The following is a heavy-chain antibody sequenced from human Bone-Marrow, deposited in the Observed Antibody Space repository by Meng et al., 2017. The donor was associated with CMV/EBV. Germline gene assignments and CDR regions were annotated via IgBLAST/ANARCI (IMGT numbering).Heavy chain of an antibody. CDR2: ISSSSSYI. CDR1: GFTFSSYS. D-gene: IGHD3-10*01. Sequence: GESLKISCAASGFTFSSYSMNWVRQAPGKGLEWVSSISSSSSYIYYADSVKGRFTISRDNAKNSLYLQMNSLRAEDTAVYYCARDCKVVRGVISSSYYYYYGMDVWGQGTTVTVSS. J-gene: IGHJ6*02. V-gene: IGHV3-21*01. CDR3: ARDCKVVRGVISSSYYYYYGMDV.